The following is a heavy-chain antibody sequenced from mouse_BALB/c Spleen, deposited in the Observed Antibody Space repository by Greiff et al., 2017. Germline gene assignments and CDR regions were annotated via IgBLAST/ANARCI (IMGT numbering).Heavy chain of an antibody. V-gene: IGHV5-6-3*01. CDR1: GFTFSSYG. CDR2: INSNGGST. J-gene: IGHJ3*01. D-gene: IGHD2-1*01. Sequence: EVKLEESGGGLVQPGGSLKLSCAASGFTFSSYGMSWVRQTPDKRLELVATINSNGGSTYYPDSVKGRFTISRDNAKNTLYLQMSSLKSEDTAMYYCARIRGNYGGFAYWGQGTLVTVSA. CDR3: ARIRGNYGGFAY.